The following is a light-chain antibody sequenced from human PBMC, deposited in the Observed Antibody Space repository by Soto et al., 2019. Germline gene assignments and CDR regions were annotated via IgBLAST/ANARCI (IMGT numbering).Light chain of an antibody. J-gene: IGKJ4*01. Sequence: DLQMTQSPSSVSASVGDRVTITCRASLSISSWLAWYQQKPGKAPNLLIYAASTLQSGVPSRFNGSGSGTDFTLTISSLQPEDFATYYCQQANTFPFTFGGGTKVEIE. CDR3: QQANTFPFT. CDR2: AAS. V-gene: IGKV1-12*01. CDR1: LSISSW.